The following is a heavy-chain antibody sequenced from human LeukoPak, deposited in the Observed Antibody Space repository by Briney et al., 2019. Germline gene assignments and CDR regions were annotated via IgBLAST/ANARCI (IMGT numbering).Heavy chain of an antibody. CDR1: GFTFSSYW. CDR3: ARDKWVGDSSGYYYVQLFDY. Sequence: GGSLRLSCAASGFTFSSYWMSWVRRAPGKGLEWVANIKQDGSEKYYVDSVKGRFTISRDNAKNSLYLQMNSLRAEDTAVYYCARDKWVGDSSGYYYVQLFDYWGQGTLVTVSS. V-gene: IGHV3-7*01. CDR2: IKQDGSEK. D-gene: IGHD3-22*01. J-gene: IGHJ4*02.